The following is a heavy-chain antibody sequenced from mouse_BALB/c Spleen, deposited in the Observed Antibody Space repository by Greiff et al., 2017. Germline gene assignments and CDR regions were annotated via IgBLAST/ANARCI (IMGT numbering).Heavy chain of an antibody. Sequence: QVQLQQPGAELVTPGASVTLSCTASGYTFTSYWMHWVRQRPGQGLEWIGEINPSNGRTNYNEKFKSKATLTVDTSSSTAYMQLSSLTSEDSAVYYCARRRAYYDYDQGVSDYWGQGTTLTVSS. CDR3: ARRRAYYDYDQGVSDY. D-gene: IGHD2-4*01. CDR2: INPSNGRT. J-gene: IGHJ2*01. CDR1: GYTFTSYW. V-gene: IGHV1S81*02.